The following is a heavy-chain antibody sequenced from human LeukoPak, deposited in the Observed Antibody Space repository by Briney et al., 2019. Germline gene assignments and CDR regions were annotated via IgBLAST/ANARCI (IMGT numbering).Heavy chain of an antibody. V-gene: IGHV4-59*01. CDR2: IYYSGST. Sequence: SETLSLTCTVSGGSISSYYWSWIRQPPGKGLEWIGYIYYSGSTNYNPSLKSRVTISVDTSKNQFSLKLSSVTAADTAVYYCARGHDILTGYYPGNYFDYWGQGTLVTVSS. CDR3: ARGHDILTGYYPGNYFDY. D-gene: IGHD3-9*01. CDR1: GGSISSYY. J-gene: IGHJ4*02.